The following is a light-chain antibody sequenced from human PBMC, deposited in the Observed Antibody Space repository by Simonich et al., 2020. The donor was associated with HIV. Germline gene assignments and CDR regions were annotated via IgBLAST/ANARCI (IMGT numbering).Light chain of an antibody. CDR1: QSVSSSY. CDR3: QQYGSSPLT. CDR2: GAS. J-gene: IGKJ4*01. Sequence: EIVMTQSPATLSVSPGERATLSCRASQSVSSSYLAWYQQKPGQAPRRLIYGASGRATGIPDRFSGSGSGTDFTLTISRLEPEDFVVYYCQQYGSSPLTFGGGTKVEIK. V-gene: IGKV3-20*01.